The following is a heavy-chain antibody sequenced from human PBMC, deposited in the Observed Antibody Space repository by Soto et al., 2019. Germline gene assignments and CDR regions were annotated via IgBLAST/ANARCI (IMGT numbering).Heavy chain of an antibody. D-gene: IGHD2-15*01. CDR3: AGGRGGIVVVVAATPGRAFDI. Sequence: GASVKVSCKASGGTFSSYTISWVRQAPGQGLEWMGRIIPILGIANYAQKFQGRVTITADKSTSTAYMELSSLRSEDTAVYYCAGGRGGIVVVVAATPGRAFDICGQGTMVTVSS. CDR2: IIPILGIA. J-gene: IGHJ3*02. CDR1: GGTFSSYT. V-gene: IGHV1-69*02.